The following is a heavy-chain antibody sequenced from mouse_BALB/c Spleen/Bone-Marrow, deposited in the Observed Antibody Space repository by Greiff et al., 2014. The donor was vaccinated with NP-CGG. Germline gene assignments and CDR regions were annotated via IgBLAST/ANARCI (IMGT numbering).Heavy chain of an antibody. CDR1: GYTFTSYW. J-gene: IGHJ2*01. V-gene: IGHV1-74*01. CDR3: ARGCMILNCFDY. CDR2: IDPYDSET. Sequence: QVHLEESGAELVRPGASVKLSCKASGYTFTSYWMNWVKQRPEQGLEWIGRIDPYDSETHYNQKFKDKAILTVDKSSSTAYMQLSSLTTKDSAVYYGARGCMILNCFDYWGQGTTLTVSS. D-gene: IGHD3-3*01.